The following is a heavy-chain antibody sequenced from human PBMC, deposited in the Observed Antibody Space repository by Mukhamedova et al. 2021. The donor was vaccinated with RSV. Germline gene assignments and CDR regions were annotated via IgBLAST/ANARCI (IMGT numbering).Heavy chain of an antibody. CDR2: ISSSSYT. V-gene: IGHV3-11*06. CDR3: ARVVRYCSGGSCYDWFDP. Sequence: VSYISSSSYTNYADSVKGRFTISRDNAKNSLYLQMNSLRAEDTAVYYCARVVRYCSGGSCYDWFDPWGQGTLVTVSS. J-gene: IGHJ5*02. D-gene: IGHD2-15*01.